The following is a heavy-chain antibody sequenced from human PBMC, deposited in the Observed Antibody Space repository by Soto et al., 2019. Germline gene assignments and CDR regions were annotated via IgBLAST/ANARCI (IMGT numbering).Heavy chain of an antibody. CDR1: GFTFRRYW. CDR2: INQDGSEK. D-gene: IGHD1-1*01. V-gene: IGHV3-7*01. Sequence: EVQVVESGGGLVQPGGSLRLSCVVSGFTFRRYWMSWVRQAPGKGLEWVANINQDGSEKYYVESVKGRFTISRDNAKNSLSLQMSSLRVEDTAVYYCARDTPNDDDYWGQGTLVTVPS. CDR3: ARDTPNDDDY. J-gene: IGHJ4*02.